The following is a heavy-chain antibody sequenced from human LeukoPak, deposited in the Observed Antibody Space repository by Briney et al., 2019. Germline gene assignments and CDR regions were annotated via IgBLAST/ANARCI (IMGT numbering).Heavy chain of an antibody. V-gene: IGHV3-23*01. D-gene: IGHD4-17*01. Sequence: GGSLRLSCVASGFTFSSYAISWVRQAPGNGLEWVSGISSSAGNTNYADSVKGRFTISRDNSKNTLYLQMNSLRVEDTAVYYCAKAQLRVTTGIDNWGQGTLVTVSS. CDR3: AKAQLRVTTGIDN. CDR2: ISSSAGNT. CDR1: GFTFSSYA. J-gene: IGHJ4*02.